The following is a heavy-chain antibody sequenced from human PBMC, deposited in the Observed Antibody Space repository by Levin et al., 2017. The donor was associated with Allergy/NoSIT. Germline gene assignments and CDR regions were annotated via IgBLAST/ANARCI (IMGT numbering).Heavy chain of an antibody. CDR3: ARHRDAYNSFDY. D-gene: IGHD5-24*01. Sequence: GSLRLSCTVSGGSISSYYWSWIRQPPGKGLEWIGYIKYSGSTNYSPSLKSRVTISLDTSQNQSSLRLSSVTAADTAVYYCARHRDAYNSFDYWGQGTLVTVSS. CDR2: IKYSGST. J-gene: IGHJ4*02. CDR1: GGSISSYY. V-gene: IGHV4-59*08.